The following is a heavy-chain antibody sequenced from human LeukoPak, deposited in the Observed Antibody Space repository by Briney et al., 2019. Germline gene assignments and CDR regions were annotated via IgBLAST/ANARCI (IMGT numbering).Heavy chain of an antibody. CDR1: GVSFSGYY. CDR2: INHSGST. Sequence: PSETLSLTCAVYGVSFSGYYWSWIRQPPGKGLEWIGEINHSGSTNYNTSLKSRVTISVDTSKNQFSLKLSSVTTADTAVYYCARGRHGSYVDYWGQGTLVTVSS. CDR3: ARGRHGSYVDY. D-gene: IGHD2-15*01. V-gene: IGHV4-34*01. J-gene: IGHJ4*02.